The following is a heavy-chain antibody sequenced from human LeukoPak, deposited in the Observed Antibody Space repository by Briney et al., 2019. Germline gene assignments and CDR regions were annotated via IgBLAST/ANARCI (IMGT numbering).Heavy chain of an antibody. CDR2: ISGSGVST. V-gene: IGHV3-23*01. CDR1: GFTFSSYA. Sequence: QPGGSLRLSCAASGFTFSSYAMSWVRQAPGKGLEWVSGISGSGVSTYYADSVKGRFTISRDNSKNTLYLQMNSLRAEDTAVYYCAKQATVTTHLLAGWGQRTLVTVSS. D-gene: IGHD4-17*01. CDR3: AKQATVTTHLLAG. J-gene: IGHJ4*02.